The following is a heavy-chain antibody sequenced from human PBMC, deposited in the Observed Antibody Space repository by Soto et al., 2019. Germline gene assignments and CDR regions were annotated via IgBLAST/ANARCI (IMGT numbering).Heavy chain of an antibody. CDR2: INAGNGNT. V-gene: IGHV1-3*01. CDR3: ARDRVCSGGSCYSRSWFDP. Sequence: GASVKVSCKASGYTFTSYAMHWVRQAPGQRLEWMGWINAGNGNTKYSQKFQGRVTITRDTSASTAYMELSSLRSEDTAVYYCARDRVCSGGSCYSRSWFDPWGQGTLVTVSS. CDR1: GYTFTSYA. J-gene: IGHJ5*02. D-gene: IGHD2-15*01.